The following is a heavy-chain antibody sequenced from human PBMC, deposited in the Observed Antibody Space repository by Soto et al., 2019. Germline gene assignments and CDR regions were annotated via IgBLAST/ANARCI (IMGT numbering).Heavy chain of an antibody. V-gene: IGHV4-39*01. J-gene: IGHJ4*02. Sequence: PSETLSLTCTVSGASISSSDYYWGWIRQPPGKGLEWIGSISYSGKTSYNPSLKSRVTISVDTSKNQFSLKLSSVTAADTTVYYCARHCSGGSCYSCVDYWGQGILVTVSS. CDR2: ISYSGKT. CDR1: GASISSSDYY. D-gene: IGHD2-15*01. CDR3: ARHCSGGSCYSCVDY.